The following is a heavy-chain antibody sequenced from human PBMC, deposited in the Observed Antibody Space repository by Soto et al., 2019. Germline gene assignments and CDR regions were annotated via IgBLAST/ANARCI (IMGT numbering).Heavy chain of an antibody. D-gene: IGHD5-18*01. CDR2: IYYSGST. CDR1: GGSISSYY. V-gene: IGHV4-59*08. Sequence: SETLSLTCTVSGGSISSYYWSWIRQPPGKGLEWIGYIYYSGSTNYNPSLKSRVTISVDTSKNQFSLKLSSVTAADTAVYYCARLDTAMVTGNNWFDPWGQGTLVTVSS. J-gene: IGHJ5*02. CDR3: ARLDTAMVTGNNWFDP.